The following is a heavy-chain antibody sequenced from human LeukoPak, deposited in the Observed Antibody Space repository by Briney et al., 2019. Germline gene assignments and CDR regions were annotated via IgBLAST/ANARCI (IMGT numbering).Heavy chain of an antibody. CDR1: GFTFSSYA. CDR3: AKDDYDSSGSPFGG. V-gene: IGHV3-23*01. Sequence: GGSLRLSCAASGFTFSSYAMSWVRQAPGKGRVWVSAISGSGGSTYYADSVKGRFTISRDNSKNTLYLQMNSLRAEDTAVYYWAKDDYDSSGSPFGGWRQETLVTVSS. D-gene: IGHD3-22*01. CDR2: ISGSGGST. J-gene: IGHJ4*02.